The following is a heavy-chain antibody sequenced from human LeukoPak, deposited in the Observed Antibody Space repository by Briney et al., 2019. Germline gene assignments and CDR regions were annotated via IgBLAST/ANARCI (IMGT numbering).Heavy chain of an antibody. Sequence: GGSLRLSCAASGFTVNNKYMTWVRQAPGKGLEWVSLIYNDGRTYYADSVKGRCTISRDNSKNTLYLQMNSLRAEDTAVYYCAKDRSIARRGYSPWGQGTLVTVSS. J-gene: IGHJ5*02. CDR1: GFTVNNKY. CDR3: AKDRSIARRGYSP. CDR2: IYNDGRT. D-gene: IGHD5-18*01. V-gene: IGHV3-53*01.